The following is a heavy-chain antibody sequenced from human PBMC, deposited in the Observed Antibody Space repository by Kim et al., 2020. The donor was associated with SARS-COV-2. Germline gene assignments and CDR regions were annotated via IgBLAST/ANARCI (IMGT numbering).Heavy chain of an antibody. CDR3: ARVGGSYYSY. D-gene: IGHD1-26*01. J-gene: IGHJ4*02. CDR1: GFTFSSYA. CDR2: ISYNGGST. V-gene: IGHV3-64*01. Sequence: GGSLRLSCAASGFTFSSYAMHWVRQAPGKGLEYVSAISYNGGSTYYANSVKGRFTISRDNSKNTLYLQMGSLRAEDMAVYYCARVGGSYYSYWGQGTLVTVSS.